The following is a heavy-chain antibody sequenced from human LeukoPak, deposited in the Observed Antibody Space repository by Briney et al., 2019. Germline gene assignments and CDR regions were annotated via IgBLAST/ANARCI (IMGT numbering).Heavy chain of an antibody. CDR2: ISYDGSNK. V-gene: IGHV3-30-3*01. Sequence: PGRSLRLSCAASGFTFSSYAMHWVRQAPGKGLEWVAVISYDGSNKYYADSVKGRFTISRDNSKNTLYLQMNSLRAEDTAVYYCARSYIAAAGTRWFGPWGQGTLVTVSS. CDR3: ARSYIAAAGTRWFGP. D-gene: IGHD6-13*01. J-gene: IGHJ5*02. CDR1: GFTFSSYA.